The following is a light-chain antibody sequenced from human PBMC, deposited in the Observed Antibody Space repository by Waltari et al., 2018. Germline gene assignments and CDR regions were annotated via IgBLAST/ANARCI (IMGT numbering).Light chain of an antibody. CDR1: SSHTGNNF. V-gene: IGLV1-47*01. CDR3: ATWDDSLRMV. CDR2: SNN. Sequence: QSVLSQPPSASGTPGQRATTSCSGSSSHTGNNFVSWYQQLPGTAPKPLIYSNNQRPAGVPDRFSGSKSGTSASLAINGLRSEDEAGYYCATWDDSLRMVFGGGTKLTVL. J-gene: IGLJ3*02.